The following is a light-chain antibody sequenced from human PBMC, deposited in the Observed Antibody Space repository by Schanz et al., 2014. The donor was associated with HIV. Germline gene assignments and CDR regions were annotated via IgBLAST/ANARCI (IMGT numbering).Light chain of an antibody. CDR1: SSDVGGYNY. Sequence: QSALTQPPSASGSPGQSVTISCTGTSSDVGGYNYVSWYQQHPGKAPKIMIYEVNKRPSGVPDRFSGSKSGNTASLTVSGLQADDEADYYCSSYAGSNTVVFGGGTKLTVL. CDR2: EVN. CDR3: SSYAGSNTVV. V-gene: IGLV2-8*01. J-gene: IGLJ2*01.